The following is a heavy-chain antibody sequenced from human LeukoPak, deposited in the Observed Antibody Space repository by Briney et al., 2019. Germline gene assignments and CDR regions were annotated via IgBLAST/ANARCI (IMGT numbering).Heavy chain of an antibody. CDR3: ATVLRSGNTGFVFAI. Sequence: GGPLRLSCPPSGFTFINNSMTGVAQAPGKGRNGVPMIYPRGTTYSADSVKGRFTISRDDSQNTLYLQLNSLSPDDTALYFCATVLRSGNTGFVFAIWGQGTMVTVSS. V-gene: IGHV3-66*02. J-gene: IGHJ3*02. CDR1: GFTFINNS. D-gene: IGHD3-3*01. CDR2: IYPRGTT.